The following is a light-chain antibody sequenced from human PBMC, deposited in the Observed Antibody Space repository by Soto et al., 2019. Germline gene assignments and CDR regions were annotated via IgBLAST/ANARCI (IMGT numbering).Light chain of an antibody. CDR1: QSVSSN. Sequence: EIVMTQSPATLSVSPGERATLSCRASQSVSSNLAWYQQKPGQAPRLLIYGASNRATGIPARFSGSGSGTEFTLTISSLQSEDFAVYYCQQYNKWPMRKCGEETKVNI. J-gene: IGKJ1*01. CDR2: GAS. V-gene: IGKV3-15*01. CDR3: QQYNKWPMRK.